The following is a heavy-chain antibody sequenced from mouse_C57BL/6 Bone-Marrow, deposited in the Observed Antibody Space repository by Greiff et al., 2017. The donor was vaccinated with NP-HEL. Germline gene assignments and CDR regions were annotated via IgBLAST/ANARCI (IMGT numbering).Heavy chain of an antibody. CDR1: GYTFTSYW. CDR3: ARGGDGYDGDYYAMDY. D-gene: IGHD2-2*01. J-gene: IGHJ4*01. V-gene: IGHV1-53*01. CDR2: INPSNGGT. Sequence: VQLQQPGTELVKPGASVKLSCKASGYTFTSYWMHWVKQRPGQGLEWIGNINPSNGGTNYNEKFKSKATLTVDKSSSTAYMQLSSLTSEDSAVYYCARGGDGYDGDYYAMDYWGQGTSVTVSS.